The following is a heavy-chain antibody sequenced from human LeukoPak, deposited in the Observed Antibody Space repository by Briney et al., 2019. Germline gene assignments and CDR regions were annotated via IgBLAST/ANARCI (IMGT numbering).Heavy chain of an antibody. D-gene: IGHD6-13*01. CDR1: GYTFTGYY. CDR3: ATSSRHSSSWYRPFDY. CDR2: INPNSGGT. Sequence: ASVKVSCKASGYTFTGYYMHWVRQAPGQGLEWMGWINPNSGGTNYAQKFQGRVTMTRDTSISTAYMELSRLRSDDTAVYYCATSSRHSSSWYRPFDYWGQGTLDTVSS. J-gene: IGHJ4*02. V-gene: IGHV1-2*02.